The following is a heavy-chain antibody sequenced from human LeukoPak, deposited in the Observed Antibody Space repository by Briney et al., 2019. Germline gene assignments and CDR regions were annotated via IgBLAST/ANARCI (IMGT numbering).Heavy chain of an antibody. D-gene: IGHD5-12*01. CDR1: GGSLSSYY. CDR3: AREYNGSGYGAVDI. Sequence: PSETLSLTCTVSGGSLSSYYWIWIRQPAGKGLEWIGRIYTSGSTNYNPSLKSRVTISVDKSKNQFSLTLSSVTAADTAVYYCAREYNGSGYGAVDIWAQGTMVTVSS. J-gene: IGHJ3*02. V-gene: IGHV4-4*07. CDR2: IYTSGST.